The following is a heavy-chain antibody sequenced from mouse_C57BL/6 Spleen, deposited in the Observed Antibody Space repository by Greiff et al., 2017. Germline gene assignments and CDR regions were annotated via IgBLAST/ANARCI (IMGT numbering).Heavy chain of an antibody. CDR1: GYSFTGYY. D-gene: IGHD1-1*01. Sequence: VQLQQSGPELVKPGASVKISCKASGYSFTGYYMNWVKQSPEKSLEWIGEINPSTGGTTYNQKFTAKATLTVDKSTSTAYLQLKSLTSEESAVYYCARCDLYGSFPCAYWGQGTLVTVSA. CDR3: ARCDLYGSFPCAY. J-gene: IGHJ3*01. CDR2: INPSTGGT. V-gene: IGHV1-42*01.